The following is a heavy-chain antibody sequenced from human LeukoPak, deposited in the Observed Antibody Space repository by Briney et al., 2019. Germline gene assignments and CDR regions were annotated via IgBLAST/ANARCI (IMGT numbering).Heavy chain of an antibody. V-gene: IGHV4-39*01. Sequence: KPSETLSLTCTVSGASIGSSSYFWGWLRQPPGKGLEYLGSVYYNGRTFYNPSLESRVTISVDTSKNQFSLELSSVTAADTAVYYCARPLDTTLFNPFNLWGQGRMVTVSS. J-gene: IGHJ3*01. CDR3: ARPLDTTLFNPFNL. D-gene: IGHD5-18*01. CDR2: VYYNGRT. CDR1: GASIGSSSYF.